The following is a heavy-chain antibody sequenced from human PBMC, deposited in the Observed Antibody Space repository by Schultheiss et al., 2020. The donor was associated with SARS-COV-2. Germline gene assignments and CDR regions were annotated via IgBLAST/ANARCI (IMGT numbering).Heavy chain of an antibody. Sequence: SETLSLTCTVSGGSLSRNTYYWSWIRQHPGKGLEWIGYIYYSGSTYYNPSLKSRVTISVDTSKNQFSLKLSSVTAADTAVYYCARGRAYDSSGTYYYYGMDVWGQGTTVTVSS. J-gene: IGHJ6*02. V-gene: IGHV4-31*03. CDR2: IYYSGST. CDR3: ARGRAYDSSGTYYYYGMDV. CDR1: GGSLSRNTYY. D-gene: IGHD3-22*01.